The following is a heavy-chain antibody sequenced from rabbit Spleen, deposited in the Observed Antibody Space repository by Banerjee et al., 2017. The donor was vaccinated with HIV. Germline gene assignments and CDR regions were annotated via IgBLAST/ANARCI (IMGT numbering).Heavy chain of an antibody. CDR3: ARDTSTSFSTYGMDL. CDR2: INAATAKP. CDR1: GFSFNSGYD. V-gene: IGHV1S40*01. Sequence: EESGGGLVKPGASLTLTCKASGFSFNSGYDMCWVRQAPGKGLEWIACINAATAKPVYATWAKGRFTISRASSTTVTLRMTSLTAADTATYFCARDTSTSFSTYGMDLWGPGTLVTVS. J-gene: IGHJ6*01. D-gene: IGHD1-1*01.